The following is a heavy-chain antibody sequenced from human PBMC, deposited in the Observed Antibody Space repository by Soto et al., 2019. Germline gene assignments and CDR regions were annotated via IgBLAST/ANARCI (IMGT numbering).Heavy chain of an antibody. CDR2: VYYRGRS. Sequence: SETLSLTCTVSGGSVSNSNYYWGWIRQSPGKGLEWIGSVYYRGRSYSKSSVKSRVTISVDTSKNQFSLNLNSVTASDTAVYYCARDGGGRSSAWRRGWPGMDVWGQGTTVTVSS. CDR1: GGSVSNSNYY. J-gene: IGHJ6*02. D-gene: IGHD6-19*01. CDR3: ARDGGGRSSAWRRGWPGMDV. V-gene: IGHV4-39*02.